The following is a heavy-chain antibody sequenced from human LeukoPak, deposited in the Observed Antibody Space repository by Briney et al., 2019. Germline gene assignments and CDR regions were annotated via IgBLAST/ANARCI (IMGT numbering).Heavy chain of an antibody. D-gene: IGHD6-25*01. Sequence: GGSLRLSCAASGFTVSSNYMSWVRQAPGKGLEWVSVIYSGGSTYYADSVKGRFTISRDNSKNTLYLQMNSLRAEDTAVYYCAKALYTSAWGGFEYWGQGTLVTVSS. CDR3: AKALYTSAWGGFEY. CDR1: GFTVSSNY. CDR2: IYSGGST. V-gene: IGHV3-53*05. J-gene: IGHJ4*02.